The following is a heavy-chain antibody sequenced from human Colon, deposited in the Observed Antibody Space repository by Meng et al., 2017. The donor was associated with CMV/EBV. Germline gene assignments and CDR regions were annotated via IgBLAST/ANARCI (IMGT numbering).Heavy chain of an antibody. V-gene: IGHV1-2*04. Sequence: SGYTFTGYYMHWVRQAPGQGLEWMGWINPNSGGTNYAQKFQGWVTMTRDTSISTAYMELSRLRSDGTAVYYCARTRTYYDSSGAFDYWGQGTLVTVSS. D-gene: IGHD3-22*01. J-gene: IGHJ4*02. CDR1: GYTFTGYY. CDR2: INPNSGGT. CDR3: ARTRTYYDSSGAFDY.